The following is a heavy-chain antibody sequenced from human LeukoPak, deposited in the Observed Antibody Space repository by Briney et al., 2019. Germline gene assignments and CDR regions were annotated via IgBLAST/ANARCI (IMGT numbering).Heavy chain of an antibody. CDR1: GYSISSGYY. J-gene: IGHJ3*02. V-gene: IGHV4-38-2*02. CDR2: IYHTGST. D-gene: IGHD2-2*01. CDR3: ARDRCSSTSCLLGDDAFDI. Sequence: SETLSLTCTVSGYSISSGYYWGWIRQPPGKGLEWIGSIYHTGSTNYNPSLKSRVTMSVDKSKNQFSLKLSSVTAADTAVYYCARDRCSSTSCLLGDDAFDIWGQGTMVTVSS.